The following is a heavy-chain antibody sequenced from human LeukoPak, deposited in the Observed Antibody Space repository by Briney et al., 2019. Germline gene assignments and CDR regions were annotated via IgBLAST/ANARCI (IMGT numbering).Heavy chain of an antibody. Sequence: SETLSLTCAVYGGSFSGYYWSWIRQPPGKGREWIGEINHSGSTNYNPSLKSRVTISVDTSKNQFSLKLSSVTAADTAVYYCARVGYSSGWYFDYWGQGTLVTVSS. CDR1: GGSFSGYY. J-gene: IGHJ4*02. CDR3: ARVGYSSGWYFDY. V-gene: IGHV4-34*01. CDR2: INHSGST. D-gene: IGHD6-19*01.